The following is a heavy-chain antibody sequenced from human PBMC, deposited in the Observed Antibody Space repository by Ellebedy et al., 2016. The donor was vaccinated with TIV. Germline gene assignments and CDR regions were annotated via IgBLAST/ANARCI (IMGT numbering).Heavy chain of an antibody. CDR3: ATDRRGLGV. CDR2: INSDGRST. Sequence: GESLKISCAASGFTFNIYRMHWVRQVPGKGLVWVSRINSDGRSTSYADFVKGRFTISRDNSKNTLYLHMNDLRVEDTAVYYCATDRRGLGVWGQGTTVTVSS. V-gene: IGHV3-74*01. J-gene: IGHJ6*02. CDR1: GFTFNIYR.